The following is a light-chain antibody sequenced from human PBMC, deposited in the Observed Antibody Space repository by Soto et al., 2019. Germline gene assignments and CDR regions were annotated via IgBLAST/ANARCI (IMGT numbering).Light chain of an antibody. J-gene: IGKJ5*01. V-gene: IGKV3-15*01. CDR3: QQYNNWPPIT. Sequence: IVLTQSPGTLSLSPGKGATLSCRASQSVSSSFLAWYQQKPGQAPRLLIYGASTRATGIPARFSGSGSGTEFTLTISSLQSEDFAVYYCQQYNNWPPITFGQGTRLEIK. CDR2: GAS. CDR1: QSVSSS.